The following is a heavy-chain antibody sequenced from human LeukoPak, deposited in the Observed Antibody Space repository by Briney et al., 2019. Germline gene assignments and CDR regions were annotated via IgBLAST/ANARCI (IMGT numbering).Heavy chain of an antibody. V-gene: IGHV3-48*01. D-gene: IGHD4/OR15-4a*01. J-gene: IGHJ6*03. Sequence: GGSLRLSCAAAEFTFSSYRVNWVRQAAGKGLEWVSSISSSSSTIYYADSVKGRFTISRDNAKNSLYLQMNSLRAEDTAVYYCARDRLFYYYYYMDVWGKGTTVTVSS. CDR1: EFTFSSYR. CDR2: ISSSSSTI. CDR3: ARDRLFYYYYYMDV.